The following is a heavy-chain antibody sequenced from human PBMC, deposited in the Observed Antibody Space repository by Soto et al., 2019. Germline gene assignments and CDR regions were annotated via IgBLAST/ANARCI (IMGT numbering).Heavy chain of an antibody. D-gene: IGHD2-15*01. CDR3: ARVRRSPVRFMSVVEYYFDY. J-gene: IGHJ4*02. V-gene: IGHV4-31*03. Sequence: SETLSLTCTVSGGSISSGGYYWSWIRQHPGKGLEWIGYIYYSGSTYYNPSLKSRVTISVDTSKNQFSLKLSSVTAADTAVYYCARVRRSPVRFMSVVEYYFDYWGQGTLVTVSS. CDR2: IYYSGST. CDR1: GGSISSGGYY.